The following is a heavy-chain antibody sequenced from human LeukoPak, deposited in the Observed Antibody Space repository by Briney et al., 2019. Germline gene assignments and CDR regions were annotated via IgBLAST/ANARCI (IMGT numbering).Heavy chain of an antibody. CDR2: INPNSGGT. Sequence: ASVKVSCKVSGYTLTELSMHWVRQAPGQGLEWMGWINPNSGGTNYAQKFQGWVTMTRDTSISTAYMELSRLRSDDTAVYYCARGPRLRYFDWLAPPVDYWGQGTLVTVPS. V-gene: IGHV1-2*04. CDR3: ARGPRLRYFDWLAPPVDY. D-gene: IGHD3-9*01. J-gene: IGHJ4*02. CDR1: GYTLTELS.